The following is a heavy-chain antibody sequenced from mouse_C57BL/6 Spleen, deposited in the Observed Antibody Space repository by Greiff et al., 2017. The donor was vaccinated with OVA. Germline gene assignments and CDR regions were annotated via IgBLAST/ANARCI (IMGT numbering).Heavy chain of an antibody. Sequence: EVKVVESGGGLVQPGGSMKLSCVASGFTFSNYWMNWVRQSPEKGLEWVAQIRLKCDNYATHYAESVIGRFSISRDDSKSSVYLQMNNLRAEDTGIFYCTAGFGSSNLYFDVWGTWATVTVAS. D-gene: IGHD1-1*01. CDR2: IRLKCDNYAT. J-gene: IGHJ1*03. CDR1: GFTFSNYW. CDR3: TAGFGSSNLYFDV. V-gene: IGHV6-3*01.